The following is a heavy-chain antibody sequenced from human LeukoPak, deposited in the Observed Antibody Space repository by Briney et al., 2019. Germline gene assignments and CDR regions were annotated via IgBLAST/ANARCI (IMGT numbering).Heavy chain of an antibody. CDR3: ARRRLGGWSRIDAFDI. CDR1: GYSFTSYW. Sequence: GESLKISCKGSGYSFTSYWIGWVRQMPGKGLEWMGTIYPGDSDTRYSPSFQGQVTISADKSISTAYLQWSSLKASDTAMYYCARRRLGGWSRIDAFDIWGQGTMVTVSS. D-gene: IGHD6-19*01. V-gene: IGHV5-51*01. CDR2: IYPGDSDT. J-gene: IGHJ3*02.